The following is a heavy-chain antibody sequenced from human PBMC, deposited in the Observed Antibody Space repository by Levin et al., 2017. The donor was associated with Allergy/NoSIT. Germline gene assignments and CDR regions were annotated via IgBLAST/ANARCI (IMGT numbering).Heavy chain of an antibody. CDR2: ISGSGGST. D-gene: IGHD5-18*01. J-gene: IGHJ4*02. CDR3: AKGSVGYSYGPPYYFDY. CDR1: GFTFSSYA. Sequence: GGSLRLSCAASGFTFSSYAMSWVRQAPGKGLEWVSAISGSGGSTYYADSVKGRFTISRDNSKNTLYLQMNSLRAEDTAVYYCAKGSVGYSYGPPYYFDYWGQGTLVTVSS. V-gene: IGHV3-23*01.